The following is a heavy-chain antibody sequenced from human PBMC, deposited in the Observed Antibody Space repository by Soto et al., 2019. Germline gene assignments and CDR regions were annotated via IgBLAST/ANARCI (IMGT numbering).Heavy chain of an antibody. CDR2: ISGSGGST. Sequence: GGSLRLSCAASGFTFSSYAMSWVRQAPGKGLEWVSAISGSGGSTYYADSVKGRFTISRDNSKNTLYLQMNSLRAEDTAVYYCAKVPYCSSTSCYPGDYYYYYYMDVWGKGTTVTVSS. CDR3: AKVPYCSSTSCYPGDYYYYYYMDV. D-gene: IGHD2-2*01. J-gene: IGHJ6*03. V-gene: IGHV3-23*01. CDR1: GFTFSSYA.